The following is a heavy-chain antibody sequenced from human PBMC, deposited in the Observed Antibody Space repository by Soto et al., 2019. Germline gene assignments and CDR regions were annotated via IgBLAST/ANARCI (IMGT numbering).Heavy chain of an antibody. CDR2: IHPGNGNT. V-gene: IGHV1-3*01. CDR3: AREKITPGGNFFQFGMDV. Sequence: QVQLVQSGAEVRKPGASVTVSCKASGYTFTHYAIHWVRQAPGRSLEWLGWIHPGNGNTKYSQKFQGRVTFTRDTSATPAYMELGSLRSEEAGLYYCAREKITPGGNFFQFGMDVWGQGPTVTVSS. CDR1: GYTFTHYA. D-gene: IGHD1-1*01. J-gene: IGHJ6*02.